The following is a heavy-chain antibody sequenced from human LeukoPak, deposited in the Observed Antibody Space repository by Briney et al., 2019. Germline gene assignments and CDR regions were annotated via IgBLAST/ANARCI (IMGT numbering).Heavy chain of an antibody. Sequence: SETLSLTCTVSGGSISTYYWSWIWQPPGKGLDWIGYIYYSGSTNYNPSLKSRVTISVDTSKNQFSLRLTSVTAADTAVYYCARVSRSGYDSRGAFDIWGQGTMVTVSS. J-gene: IGHJ3*02. CDR1: GGSISTYY. CDR3: ARVSRSGYDSRGAFDI. V-gene: IGHV4-59*13. D-gene: IGHD3-22*01. CDR2: IYYSGST.